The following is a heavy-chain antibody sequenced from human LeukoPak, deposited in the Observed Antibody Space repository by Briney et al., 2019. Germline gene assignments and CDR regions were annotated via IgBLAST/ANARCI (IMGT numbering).Heavy chain of an antibody. Sequence: PGGSLRLSCAASGFTFSSYAMSWVRQAPGKGLDWVSAISGSGGSTYYADSVKGRFTISRDNSKNTLYLQMNSLRAEDTAVYYCAKGHTNYYGSGSYWDYWGQGTLVTVSS. J-gene: IGHJ4*02. D-gene: IGHD3-10*01. V-gene: IGHV3-23*01. CDR2: ISGSGGST. CDR3: AKGHTNYYGSGSYWDY. CDR1: GFTFSSYA.